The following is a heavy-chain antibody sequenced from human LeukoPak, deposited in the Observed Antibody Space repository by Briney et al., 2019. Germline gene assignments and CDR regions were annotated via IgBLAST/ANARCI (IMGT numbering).Heavy chain of an antibody. CDR2: ISGSGGKP. J-gene: IGHJ4*02. Sequence: GGSLTLPCTPSVFTFTNPAINGARKAPGKGLEWVSAISGSGGKPSYANSVKGRFTISRDNSKNTLYLQMNSLRAEDTAVYYCAKGYYYYDSSAFSTFDYGGQGTLVTVSS. CDR3: AKGYYYYDSSAFSTFDY. D-gene: IGHD3-22*01. V-gene: IGHV3-23*01. CDR1: VFTFTNPA.